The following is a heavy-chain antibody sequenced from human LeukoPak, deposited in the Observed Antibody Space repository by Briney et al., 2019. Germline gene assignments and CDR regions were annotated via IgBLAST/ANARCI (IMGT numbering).Heavy chain of an antibody. D-gene: IGHD5-12*01. J-gene: IGHJ3*02. CDR2: IYSGGST. V-gene: IGHV3-53*01. Sequence: GGSLRLSCAASGFTVSSNYMSWVRQAPGKGLEWVSVIYSGGSTYYADSVKGRFTISRDNSKNTLYPQMNSLRAEDTAVSYCARDLRGGYNAFDIWGQGTMVTVSS. CDR3: ARDLRGGYNAFDI. CDR1: GFTVSSNY.